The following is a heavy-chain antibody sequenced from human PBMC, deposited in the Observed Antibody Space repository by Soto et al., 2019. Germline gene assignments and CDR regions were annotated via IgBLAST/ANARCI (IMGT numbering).Heavy chain of an antibody. CDR3: ARVAGSPDY. J-gene: IGHJ4*02. CDR2: LNPKSGNT. D-gene: IGHD1-26*01. CDR1: GYTFTSYD. V-gene: IGHV1-8*02. Sequence: ASVKLSCKASGYTFTSYDFNWVRQAPGQGLEWMGWLNPKSGNTGSAQKFQGRVTMTRNSSISTAYMELSSLRSEDTAVYYCARVAGSPDYWGQGTLVTVSS.